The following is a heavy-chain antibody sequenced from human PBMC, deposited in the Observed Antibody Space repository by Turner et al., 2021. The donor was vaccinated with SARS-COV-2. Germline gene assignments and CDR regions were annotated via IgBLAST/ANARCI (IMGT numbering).Heavy chain of an antibody. J-gene: IGHJ1*01. D-gene: IGHD6-19*01. CDR3: AKDPGVSSGPVLEYFQH. Sequence: EVQLLESVGGLVQPGGSLRLSFAASRFPCSSCAMSWVRQAQGKGLEGVLAISGSGGSTLYADSVKGRFTISRDNSKNTLYLQMNSLRAEDTAVYYCAKDPGVSSGPVLEYFQHWGQGTLVTVSS. V-gene: IGHV3-23*01. CDR2: ISGSGGST. CDR1: RFPCSSCA.